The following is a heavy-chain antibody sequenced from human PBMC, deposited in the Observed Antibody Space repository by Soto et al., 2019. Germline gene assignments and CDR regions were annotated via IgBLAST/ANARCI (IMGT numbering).Heavy chain of an antibody. V-gene: IGHV3-21*01. J-gene: IGHJ5*02. D-gene: IGHD2-2*01. CDR3: AREDCSSTSCYVTWFDP. CDR1: GFTFSSYS. CDR2: ISSSSSYI. Sequence: GGSLRLSCAASGFTFSSYSMNWVRQAPGKGLEWVSSISSSSSYIYYAETVKGRFTISRDNAKNSLYLQMNSLRAEDTSVYFCAREDCSSTSCYVTWFDPWGQGTLVTVSS.